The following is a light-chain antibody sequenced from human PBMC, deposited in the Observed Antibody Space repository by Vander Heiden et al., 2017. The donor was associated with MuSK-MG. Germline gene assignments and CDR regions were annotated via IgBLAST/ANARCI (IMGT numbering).Light chain of an antibody. CDR2: DAS. CDR3: QQDNAYSQT. J-gene: IGKJ1*01. CDR1: QNIDTS. Sequence: DIQMTQSPSTLSASVGDRVTITCRASQNIDTSLAWCQQKPGKAPNLLIYDASILGSRVPSRFSGSGSATEFTLTIISLQPAAFATYYCQQDNAYSQTFGQGTKVEIK. V-gene: IGKV1-5*01.